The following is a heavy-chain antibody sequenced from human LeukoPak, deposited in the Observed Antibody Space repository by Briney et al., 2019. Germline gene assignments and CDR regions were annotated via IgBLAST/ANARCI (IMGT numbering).Heavy chain of an antibody. CDR3: ARERYYYDSSGYCDY. CDR1: GFTFDSYS. CDR2: ISSSSSYI. J-gene: IGHJ4*02. V-gene: IGHV3-21*01. D-gene: IGHD3-22*01. Sequence: GGSLRLSCAASGFTFDSYSMNWVRQAPGKGLEWVSSISSSSSYIYYADSVKGRFTISRDNAKNSLYLQMNSLRAEDTAVYYCARERYYYDSSGYCDYWGQGTLVTVSS.